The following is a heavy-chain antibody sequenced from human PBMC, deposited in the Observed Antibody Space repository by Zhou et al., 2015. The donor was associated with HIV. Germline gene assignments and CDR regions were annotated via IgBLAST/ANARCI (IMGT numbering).Heavy chain of an antibody. CDR1: GFTVSSDY. J-gene: IGHJ6*02. Sequence: EVQLVESGGGLIQPGGSLRLSCVASGFTVSSDYMSWVRQAPGKGLEWVSVIYSGGSAFYADSVKGRFTISRDDSKNTLSLQMNSLRAEDTAVYFCARDPGLPNGMDVWGQGDHGHRLL. CDR3: ARDPGLPNGMDV. D-gene: IGHD2-21*02. CDR2: IYSGGSA. V-gene: IGHV3-53*01.